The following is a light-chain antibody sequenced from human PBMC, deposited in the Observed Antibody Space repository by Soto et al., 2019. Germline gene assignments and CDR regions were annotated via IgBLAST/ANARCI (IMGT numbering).Light chain of an antibody. V-gene: IGKV3-15*01. J-gene: IGKJ2*01. CDR2: SAS. CDR3: QQGHNWPLT. Sequence: EIVMTQSPATLSVSPGELATLSCRASQSISTELAWYQQKPGQPPRLLIYSASTRATGVPARFTGSGSGSEFTLTISGMQSEDFAVYYCQQGHNWPLTFGQGTRLE. CDR1: QSISTE.